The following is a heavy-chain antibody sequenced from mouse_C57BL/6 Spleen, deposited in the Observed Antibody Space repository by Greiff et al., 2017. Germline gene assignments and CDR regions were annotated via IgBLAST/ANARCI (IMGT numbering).Heavy chain of an antibody. CDR2: ISSGGSYT. J-gene: IGHJ1*03. V-gene: IGHV5-6*01. CDR3: ARLTVVATNWYFDV. D-gene: IGHD1-1*01. CDR1: GFTFSSYG. Sequence: VQLKESGGDLVKPGGSLKLSCAASGFTFSSYGMSWVRQTPDKRLEWVATISSGGSYTYYPDSVKGRFTISRDNAKNTLYLQMSSLKSEDTAMYYCARLTVVATNWYFDVWCTGTTVTVSS.